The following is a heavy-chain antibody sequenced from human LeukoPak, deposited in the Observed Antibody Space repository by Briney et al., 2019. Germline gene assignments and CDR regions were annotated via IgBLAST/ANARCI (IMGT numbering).Heavy chain of an antibody. V-gene: IGHV3-23*01. D-gene: IGHD3-16*02. CDR3: AKDFGYYDYVWGSYRYTGNDY. CDR2: ISGSGGST. CDR1: GFTFSSYG. Sequence: GGSLRLSCAASGFTFSSYGMSWVRQPPGKGLEWVSAISGSGGSTYYADSVKGRFTISRDNSKNTLYLQMNSLRAEDTAVYYCAKDFGYYDYVWGSYRYTGNDYWGQGTLVTVSS. J-gene: IGHJ4*02.